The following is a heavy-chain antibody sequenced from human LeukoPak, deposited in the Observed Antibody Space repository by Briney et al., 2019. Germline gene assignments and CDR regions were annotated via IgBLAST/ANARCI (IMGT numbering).Heavy chain of an antibody. J-gene: IGHJ4*02. V-gene: IGHV3-23*01. CDR1: GFTFNTYV. CDR3: ARGPNFDY. Sequence: PGGSLRLSCAASGFTFNTYVMSWVRQAPGKGLKWVSAIIGSGSSTYYADSVEGRVTISRDNSKNTLYLQMNSLRAEDTAVYYCARGPNFDYWGQGTLVTVSS. CDR2: IIGSGSST. D-gene: IGHD3-10*01.